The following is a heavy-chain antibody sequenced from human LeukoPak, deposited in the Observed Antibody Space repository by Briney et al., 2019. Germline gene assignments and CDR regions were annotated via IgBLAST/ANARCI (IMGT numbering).Heavy chain of an antibody. CDR3: ARPGLAYCGGDCYSSDGYYFDY. CDR2: INHSGST. V-gene: IGHV4-34*01. J-gene: IGHJ4*02. D-gene: IGHD2-21*01. Sequence: SETLSLTCAVYGEYFSTYYYSWIRQPPGKGLEWIGEINHSGSTNYNPSLKSRLTISVDMSKKQFFLRLSSVIAADTAMYYCARPGLAYCGGDCYSSDGYYFDYWGQGTLVTVSS. CDR1: GEYFSTYY.